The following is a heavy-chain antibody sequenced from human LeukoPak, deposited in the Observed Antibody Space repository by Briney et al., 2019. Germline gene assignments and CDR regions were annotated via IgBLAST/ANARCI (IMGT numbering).Heavy chain of an antibody. V-gene: IGHV3-15*01. CDR1: GLTFTNYW. Sequence: PGGSLSLSCALSGLTFTNYWVSWVRHPPGGGRECVGRIKGKADGGTTDYAAPVKRRFTISRDTSKNTLYLQMNRLKTQGITLYYCTLPTVREGNYYYYYMDVWGKGTTVTVSS. CDR2: IKGKADGGTT. D-gene: IGHD3-10*01. CDR3: TLPTVREGNYYYYYMDV. J-gene: IGHJ6*03.